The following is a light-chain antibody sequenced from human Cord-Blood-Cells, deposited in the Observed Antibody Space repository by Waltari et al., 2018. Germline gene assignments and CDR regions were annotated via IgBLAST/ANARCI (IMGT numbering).Light chain of an antibody. Sequence: CTGTSSDVGGYNYVSWYQQHPGKAPKLMIYDVSKRPSGVPDRFSGSKSGNTASLTISGLQAEDEADYYCCSYAGSYNYVFGTGTKVTVL. CDR2: DVS. J-gene: IGLJ1*01. V-gene: IGLV2-11*01. CDR3: CSYAGSYNYV. CDR1: SSDVGGYNY.